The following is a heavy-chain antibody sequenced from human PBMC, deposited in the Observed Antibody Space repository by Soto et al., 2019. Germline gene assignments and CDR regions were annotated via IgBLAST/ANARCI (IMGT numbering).Heavy chain of an antibody. V-gene: IGHV4-31*03. J-gene: IGHJ4*02. CDR1: GGSISSGPYY. Sequence: TSETLSLTCSVSGGSISSGPYYWNWIRQHPGKGLEWIGYIYSSGSTYYNPSLKSRVTISVDTSKNRFSLKLSSVTAADTAVYYCAKYSDYDPYFDSWGQGALVT. CDR3: AKYSDYDPYFDS. CDR2: IYSSGST. D-gene: IGHD5-12*01.